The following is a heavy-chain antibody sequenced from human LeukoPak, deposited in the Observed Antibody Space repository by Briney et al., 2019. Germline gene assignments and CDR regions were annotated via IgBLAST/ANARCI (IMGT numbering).Heavy chain of an antibody. CDR3: ARDQGGWNYHRFDP. Sequence: PSETLSLTCTVSGGSISSGGYYWSWIRQHPGKGLEWIGYIYYSGSTYYNPSPKSRVTISVDTSKNQFSLKLSSVTAADTAVYYCARDQGGWNYHRFDPWGQGTLVTVSS. V-gene: IGHV4-31*03. D-gene: IGHD1-7*01. CDR2: IYYSGST. J-gene: IGHJ5*02. CDR1: GGSISSGGYY.